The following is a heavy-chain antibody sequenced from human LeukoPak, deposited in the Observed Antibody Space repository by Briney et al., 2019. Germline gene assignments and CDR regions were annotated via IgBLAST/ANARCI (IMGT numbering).Heavy chain of an antibody. CDR3: ARVYCSGGSCYSGMGGVWYYYYMDV. Sequence: ASVKVSCKASGYSFVLYGISWVRQAPGQGPEWMGWISTYNGNTKYARKFQGRVTMTTDTSTSTAYMELSSLRSEDTAVYYCARVYCSGGSCYSGMGGVWYYYYMDVWGKGTTVTVSS. J-gene: IGHJ6*03. CDR1: GYSFVLYG. V-gene: IGHV1-18*01. CDR2: ISTYNGNT. D-gene: IGHD2-15*01.